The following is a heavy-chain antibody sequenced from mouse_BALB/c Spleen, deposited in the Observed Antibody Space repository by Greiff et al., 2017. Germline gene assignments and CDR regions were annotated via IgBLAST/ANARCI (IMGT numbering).Heavy chain of an antibody. D-gene: IGHD2-13*01. J-gene: IGHJ3*01. V-gene: IGHV5-9-4*01. Sequence: EVKLMESGGGLMKPGGFLKLSCATSGFTFRSHALFWVRQSPEKRLEWVAEISSGGSYTYYPDTVTGRFTISRDNAKNTLYLEMSSLRSEDTAMYYCARVYGDSFAYWGQGTLVTVSA. CDR1: GFTFRSHA. CDR3: ARVYGDSFAY. CDR2: ISSGGSYT.